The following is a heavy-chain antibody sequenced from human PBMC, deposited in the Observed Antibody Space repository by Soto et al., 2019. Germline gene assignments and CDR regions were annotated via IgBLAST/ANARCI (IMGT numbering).Heavy chain of an antibody. J-gene: IGHJ5*02. CDR3: ARMYSSGSGWFHP. Sequence: SETLSLTCFVSGYSITAGGYYWSRIRHHPGKGLEWIGSFYSSGSIIYNPSLRSRVSISGDTSSNQFSMSLTSVTAADTARYYCARMYSSGSGWFHPWGQGTLVTVSS. CDR2: FYSSGSI. CDR1: GYSITAGGYY. V-gene: IGHV4-31*03. D-gene: IGHD6-19*01.